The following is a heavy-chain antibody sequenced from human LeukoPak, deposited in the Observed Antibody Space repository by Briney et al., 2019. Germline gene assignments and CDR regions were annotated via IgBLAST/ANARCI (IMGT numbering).Heavy chain of an antibody. J-gene: IGHJ4*02. D-gene: IGHD6-13*01. CDR3: ARMPRRVAAAGKSFDY. CDR2: ISSSSSSI. CDR1: GFTFSSYS. V-gene: IGHV3-48*02. Sequence: GGSLRLSCAASGFTFSSYSMNWVRQAPGKGLEWVSYISSSSSSIYYADSVKGRFTISRDNAKNSLYLQMNSLRDEDTAVYYCARMPRRVAAAGKSFDYWGQRTLVTVSS.